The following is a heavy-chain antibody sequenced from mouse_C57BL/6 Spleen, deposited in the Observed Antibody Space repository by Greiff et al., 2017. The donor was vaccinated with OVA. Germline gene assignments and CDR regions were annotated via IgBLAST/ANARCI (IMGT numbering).Heavy chain of an antibody. CDR2: IYPGDGDT. V-gene: IGHV1-80*01. CDR3: ARVTTGLDY. CDR1: GYAFSSYW. D-gene: IGHD1-1*01. J-gene: IGHJ2*01. Sequence: VKLQESGAELVKPGASVKISCKASGYAFSSYWMNWVQQRPGKGLEWIGQIYPGDGDTNYNGKFKGKATLTADKSSSTAYMQLSSLTSEDSAVYFCARVTTGLDYWGQGTTLTVSS.